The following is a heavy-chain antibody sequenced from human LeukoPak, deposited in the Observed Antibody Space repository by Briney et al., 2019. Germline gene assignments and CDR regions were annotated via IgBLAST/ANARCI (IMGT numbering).Heavy chain of an antibody. CDR2: IKSKTDVGTT. Sequence: PGGSLRLSCAASGFTFSNAWMSWVRQAPGKGLEWVGHIKSKTDVGTTDYAAPVKGRFTISRDDSKNTLYLQMNSLQTDDTAVYYCTTARYCSAGSCYFDHWGQGTLVTVSS. CDR3: TTARYCSAGSCYFDH. V-gene: IGHV3-15*01. J-gene: IGHJ4*02. D-gene: IGHD2-15*01. CDR1: GFTFSNAW.